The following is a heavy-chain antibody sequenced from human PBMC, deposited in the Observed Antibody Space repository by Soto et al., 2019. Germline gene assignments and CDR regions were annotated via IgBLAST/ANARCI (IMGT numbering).Heavy chain of an antibody. V-gene: IGHV3-21*01. J-gene: IGHJ3*02. Sequence: EVQLVESGGGLVQPGGSLRLSCAASGFTFSSYSMNWVRQAPGKGLEWVSSISSSSSYIYYADSVKGRFTISRDNAKNSLYLQMNSLRAEDTAVYYCARGGIRFLEWLPNLYDAFDIWGQGTMVTVSS. CDR2: ISSSSSYI. CDR1: GFTFSSYS. CDR3: ARGGIRFLEWLPNLYDAFDI. D-gene: IGHD3-3*01.